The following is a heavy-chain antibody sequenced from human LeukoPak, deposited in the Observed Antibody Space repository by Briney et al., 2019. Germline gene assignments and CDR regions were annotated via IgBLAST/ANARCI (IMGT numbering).Heavy chain of an antibody. D-gene: IGHD2-2*01. CDR3: AKEGADIVVVPAAENWFDP. J-gene: IGHJ5*02. CDR1: GFTFSSYA. CDR2: IGGGGGST. V-gene: IGHV3-23*01. Sequence: GGSLRLSCAASGFTFSSYAMSWVRQAPGKGLGWVSAIGGGGGSTYYADSVKGRFTISRDNSKNTLYLQMNSLRAEDTAVYYCAKEGADIVVVPAAENWFDPWGQGTLVTVSS.